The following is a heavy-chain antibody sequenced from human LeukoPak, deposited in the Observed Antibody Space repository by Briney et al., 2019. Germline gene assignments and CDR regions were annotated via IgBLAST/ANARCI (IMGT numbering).Heavy chain of an antibody. CDR1: GFTFSDYY. Sequence: IPGGSLRLSCAASGFTFSDYYMSWIRQAPGKGLEWVSYISSSSSYTNYADSVKGRFTISRDNAKNSLYLQMNSLRAEDTAVYYCAREVLWFEELLSYFDYWGQGTLVTVSS. J-gene: IGHJ4*02. V-gene: IGHV3-11*06. D-gene: IGHD3-10*01. CDR3: AREVLWFEELLSYFDY. CDR2: ISSSSSYT.